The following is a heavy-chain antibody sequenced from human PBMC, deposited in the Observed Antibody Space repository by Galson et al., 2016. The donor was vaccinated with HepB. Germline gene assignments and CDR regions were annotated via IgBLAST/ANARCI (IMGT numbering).Heavy chain of an antibody. D-gene: IGHD6-19*01. Sequence: SLRLSCAASGFALSNYSMHWVRQAPGKGLEWVSSISIRSTYIYYADSVRGRFTISRDDSNNTLFLQMNSLRPEDTAVYYCLSSGWYIGFDYWGQGALVTVSS. J-gene: IGHJ4*02. V-gene: IGHV3-21*01. CDR1: GFALSNYS. CDR3: LSSGWYIGFDY. CDR2: ISIRSTYI.